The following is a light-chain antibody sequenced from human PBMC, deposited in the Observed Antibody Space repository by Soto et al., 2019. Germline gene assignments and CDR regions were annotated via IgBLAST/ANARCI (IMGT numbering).Light chain of an antibody. CDR2: GAS. CDR1: QSVSSRS. J-gene: IGKJ4*01. Sequence: EIVLTQSPGTLSLSPGERATLSCRASQSVSSRSLAWYQQKPGQAPRLLIYGASNRATGIPDRFSGSGSGTDFTLTIRRLEPEDFAMYYCKQFGTSRLTFGGGTKVDIK. CDR3: KQFGTSRLT. V-gene: IGKV3-20*01.